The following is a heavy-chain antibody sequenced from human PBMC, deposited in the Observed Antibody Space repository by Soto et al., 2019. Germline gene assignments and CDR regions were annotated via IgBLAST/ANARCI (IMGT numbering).Heavy chain of an antibody. J-gene: IGHJ4*02. D-gene: IGHD2-8*01. Sequence: SETLSLTCAVYGGSFSGYYWSWIRQPPGKGLEWIGEINHSGSTNYNPSLKSRVTISVDTSKNQFSLKLSSVTAADTAVYYCARTLQGYCTNGVCPRPYYFDYWGQGTRVTVSS. CDR1: GGSFSGYY. CDR3: ARTLQGYCTNGVCPRPYYFDY. CDR2: INHSGST. V-gene: IGHV4-34*01.